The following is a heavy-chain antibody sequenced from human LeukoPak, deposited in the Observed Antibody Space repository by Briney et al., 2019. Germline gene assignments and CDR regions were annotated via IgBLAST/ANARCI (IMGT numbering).Heavy chain of an antibody. V-gene: IGHV4-30-4*01. D-gene: IGHD3-10*01. CDR1: GGSISSGDYY. J-gene: IGHJ4*02. CDR3: AREGNGSGGGYFDY. CDR2: IYYSGST. Sequence: SQTLSLTCTVSGGSISSGDYYWSWIRQPPGKGLEWIGYIYYSGSTYYNPSLKSRVTISVDTSKNQFSPKLSSVTAADTAVYYCAREGNGSGGGYFDYWGQGTLVTVSS.